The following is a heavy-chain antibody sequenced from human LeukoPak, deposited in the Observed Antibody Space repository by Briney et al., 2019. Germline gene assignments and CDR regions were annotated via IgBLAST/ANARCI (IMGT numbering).Heavy chain of an antibody. CDR2: IYYSGNT. J-gene: IGHJ5*02. CDR3: ARRPYYYGSGTGLIDP. V-gene: IGHV4-39*07. Sequence: SETLSLTCTVSGGSISSSDYYWAWIRQPPGKGLEWIGTIYYSGNTYYKPSLKSRVTISVDTSKNQFSLKVRSVTAADTAVYYCARRPYYYGSGTGLIDPWGQGTLVTVSS. CDR1: GGSISSSDYY. D-gene: IGHD3-10*01.